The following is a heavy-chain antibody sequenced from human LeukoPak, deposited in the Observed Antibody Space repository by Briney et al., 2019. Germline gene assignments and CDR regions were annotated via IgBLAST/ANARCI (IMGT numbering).Heavy chain of an antibody. V-gene: IGHV1-24*01. J-gene: IGHJ4*02. CDR2: FDPEDGET. D-gene: IGHD3-10*01. Sequence: GASVKVSCTVSGYTLTELSMHWVRQAPGKGLEWMGGFDPEDGETIYAQKFQGRVTMTEDTSTDTAYMELSSLRSEDTAVYYCATTIIRITMVRGAFDYWGQGTLVTVSS. CDR1: GYTLTELS. CDR3: ATTIIRITMVRGAFDY.